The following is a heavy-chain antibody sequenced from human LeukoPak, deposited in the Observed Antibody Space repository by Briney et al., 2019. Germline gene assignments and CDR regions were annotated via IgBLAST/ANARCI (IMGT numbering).Heavy chain of an antibody. V-gene: IGHV3-7*03. CDR2: IQEDGSQK. CDR1: GFTFSISW. Sequence: GGSLRLSCAASGFTFSISWMTWVRQAPGKGLEWVADIQEDGSQKFHVDSVKGRFTISRDNAKNSLYLQMNSLKVEDTAIYYCARDRGYKAFDIWGQGTMVTVSS. J-gene: IGHJ3*02. D-gene: IGHD5-18*01. CDR3: ARDRGYKAFDI.